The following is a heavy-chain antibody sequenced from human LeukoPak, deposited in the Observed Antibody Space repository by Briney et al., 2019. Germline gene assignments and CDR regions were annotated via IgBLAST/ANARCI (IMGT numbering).Heavy chain of an antibody. Sequence: ASVKVSCKASGYTFSGTGWYLYWLRQAPGQGLECMGWIYPHNGATDYAQKFQDRVAMTSDTSISTVYMELTRLRPDDTAVYYCARDGPAQMVDFDYWGQGTLVTVSS. CDR2: IYPHNGAT. V-gene: IGHV1-2*02. J-gene: IGHJ4*02. CDR1: GYTFSGTGWY. CDR3: ARDGPAQMVDFDY. D-gene: IGHD3-10*01.